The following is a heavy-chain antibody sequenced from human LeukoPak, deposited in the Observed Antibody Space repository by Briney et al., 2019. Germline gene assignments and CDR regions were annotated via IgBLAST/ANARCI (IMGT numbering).Heavy chain of an antibody. Sequence: GGSLRLSCAASGFTFSNYAMHWVRQAPGKGLESVSAISSDGDSTFYANSLKGRFTISRDNSKNTLYLQMGSLRADDMAVYYCARAAYSGFDLDYWGQGILVTVSS. CDR3: ARAAYSGFDLDY. J-gene: IGHJ4*02. D-gene: IGHD5-12*01. CDR2: ISSDGDST. CDR1: GFTFSNYA. V-gene: IGHV3-64*01.